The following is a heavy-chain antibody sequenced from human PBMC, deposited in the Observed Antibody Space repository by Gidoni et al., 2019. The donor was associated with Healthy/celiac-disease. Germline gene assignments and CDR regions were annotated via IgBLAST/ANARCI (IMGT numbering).Heavy chain of an antibody. J-gene: IGHJ6*02. CDR2: INHSGST. V-gene: IGHV4-34*01. Sequence: QVQLQQWGAGLLKPSETLSLTCAVYGGSFSGYYWSWIRQPPGKGLEWIGEINHSGSTNYNPSLKSRVTISVDTSKNQFSLKLSSVTAADTAVYYCARGRPQNYSGYDLYYYYGMDVWGQGTTVTVSS. CDR3: ARGRPQNYSGYDLYYYYGMDV. CDR1: GGSFSGYY. D-gene: IGHD5-12*01.